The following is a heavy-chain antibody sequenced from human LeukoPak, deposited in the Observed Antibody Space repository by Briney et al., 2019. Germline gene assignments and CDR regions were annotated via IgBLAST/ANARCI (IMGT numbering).Heavy chain of an antibody. CDR2: IKQDGSEK. Sequence: GGSLRLSCAASGFTFSSYWMSWVRQAPGKGLEWVANIKQDGSEKYYVDSVKGRFTISRDNAKNSLYLQMNSLRAEDTAVYYCNGGSSGYYYGSDYWGQGTLVTVSS. J-gene: IGHJ4*02. CDR3: NGGSSGYYYGSDY. CDR1: GFTFSSYW. D-gene: IGHD3-22*01. V-gene: IGHV3-7*01.